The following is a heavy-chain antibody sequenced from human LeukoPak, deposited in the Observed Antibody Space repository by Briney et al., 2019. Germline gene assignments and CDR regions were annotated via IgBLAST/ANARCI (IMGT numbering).Heavy chain of an antibody. CDR1: GFTFSSFA. Sequence: GGSLLLSCAASGFTFSSFAMHWVRQAPGKGLEWVAVISYDGSNTYYADSVKGRLTISRDNSKNTLYLQMNSLRAKDTAVYYCARDSDFAVAGTTPFDYWGQGTLVTVSS. CDR2: ISYDGSNT. D-gene: IGHD6-19*01. J-gene: IGHJ4*02. V-gene: IGHV3-30*04. CDR3: ARDSDFAVAGTTPFDY.